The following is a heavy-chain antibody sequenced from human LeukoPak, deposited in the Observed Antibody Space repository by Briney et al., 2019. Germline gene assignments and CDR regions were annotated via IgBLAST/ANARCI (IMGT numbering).Heavy chain of an antibody. CDR3: AGMRITTPTVRTLDY. D-gene: IGHD1-14*01. CDR1: GGSMSTYY. Sequence: SETLSLTCTVSGGSMSTYYWTWLRQPPGKGLEWIGFIYYTGSTNYNPSLKSRVTISVDTSKNQFSLKLSSVAAADTAVYYCAGMRITTPTVRTLDYWGQGTLVTVSS. V-gene: IGHV4-59*01. J-gene: IGHJ4*02. CDR2: IYYTGST.